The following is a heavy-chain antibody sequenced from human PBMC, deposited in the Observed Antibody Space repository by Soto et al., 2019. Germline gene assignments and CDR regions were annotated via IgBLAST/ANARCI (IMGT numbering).Heavy chain of an antibody. CDR3: AKRRLQGTPGVEEYFQH. V-gene: IGHV3-23*01. CDR1: GFTFSSYA. J-gene: IGHJ1*01. CDR2: ISGSGGSS. D-gene: IGHD2-15*01. Sequence: EVQLLESGGGLVQPGGSLSLSCAASGFTFSSYAMLWVRQAPGKGLEWVSLISGSGGSSYYADSVKGRFTISRDNSKNTLYLQMNSLRAEDTAVYYCAKRRLQGTPGVEEYFQHWGQGILVTVSS.